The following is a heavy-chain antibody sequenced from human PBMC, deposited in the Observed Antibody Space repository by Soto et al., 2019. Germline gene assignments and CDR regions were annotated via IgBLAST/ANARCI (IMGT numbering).Heavy chain of an antibody. V-gene: IGHV3-23*01. Sequence: PGRSLRLSWAASGFTLTTYAMSWVRQDPGKGLEWVSSISGSGGTAYNVDSVKGRFTISRDNAKNSLYLQMNSLRAEDTAVYYCARDRIVVVDWGQGTLVTVSS. CDR2: ISGSGGTA. CDR3: ARDRIVVVD. D-gene: IGHD3-22*01. CDR1: GFTLTTYA. J-gene: IGHJ4*02.